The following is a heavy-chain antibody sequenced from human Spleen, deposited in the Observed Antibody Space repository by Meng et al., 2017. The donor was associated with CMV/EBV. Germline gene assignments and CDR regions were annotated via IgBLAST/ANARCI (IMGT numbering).Heavy chain of an antibody. CDR3: ARGSLTHYSFDC. CDR1: GFPFSNYD. D-gene: IGHD2-21*01. Sequence: ESLKISCAASGFPFSNYDMHWVRQATGKGLEWVSVITTPGDTHYPASVKGRFTISRENAKNSLYLQINSLRAGDTAVYYCARGSLTHYSFDCWGQGTLVTVSS. J-gene: IGHJ4*02. CDR2: ITTPGDT. V-gene: IGHV3-13*01.